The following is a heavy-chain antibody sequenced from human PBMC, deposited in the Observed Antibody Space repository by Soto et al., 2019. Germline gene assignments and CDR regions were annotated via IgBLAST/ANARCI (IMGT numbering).Heavy chain of an antibody. D-gene: IGHD6-13*01. CDR3: ASTSLTGYSSRWYGFRNYGMDV. CDR1: GGSISSYY. V-gene: IGHV4-59*01. J-gene: IGHJ6*02. Sequence: QVQLQESGPGLVKPSETLSLTCTVSGGSISSYYWSWIRQPPGNGLEWIEYIYYSGSTNYNPSLKSRVTISVDTSKNQFSLKLSSVTAADTAVYYCASTSLTGYSSRWYGFRNYGMDVWGQGTTDTVSS. CDR2: IYYSGST.